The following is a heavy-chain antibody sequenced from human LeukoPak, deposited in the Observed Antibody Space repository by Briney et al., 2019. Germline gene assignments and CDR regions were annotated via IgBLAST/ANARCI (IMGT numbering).Heavy chain of an antibody. CDR2: ISGGGST. Sequence: GGSLRLSCAASGFTFSSYAMTWVRQAPGKGLEWVSTISGGGSTYYADSVKGRFTISRDNSKNTLYLQVNSLRAEDTAVYYCANSERSNWNYYFDYWGQGTLVTVSS. CDR1: GFTFSSYA. V-gene: IGHV3-23*01. J-gene: IGHJ4*02. D-gene: IGHD1-1*01. CDR3: ANSERSNWNYYFDY.